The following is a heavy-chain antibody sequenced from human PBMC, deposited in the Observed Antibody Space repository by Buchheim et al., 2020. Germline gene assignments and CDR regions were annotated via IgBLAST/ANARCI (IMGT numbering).Heavy chain of an antibody. D-gene: IGHD2-15*01. J-gene: IGHJ6*02. CDR3: ARDQGTEGHCSGDSCYYYYGLDV. CDR2: IKQDGSEK. V-gene: IGHV3-7*01. Sequence: EVQLVESGGGLVQPGGSLRLSCAASGFTFSGYWMSWVRQAPGKGLEWVANIKQDGSEKYYVDSVKGRFTISRDNAKNSLYVQMNSLRAEDTAVYYCARDQGTEGHCSGDSCYYYYGLDVWGQGTT. CDR1: GFTFSGYW.